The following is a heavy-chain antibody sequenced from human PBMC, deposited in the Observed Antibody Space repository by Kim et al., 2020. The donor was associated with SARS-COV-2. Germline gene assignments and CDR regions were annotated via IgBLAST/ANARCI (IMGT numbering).Heavy chain of an antibody. Sequence: SETLSLTCTVSGGSISSYYWSWIRQPPGKGLEWIGYIYYSGSTNYNPSLKSRVTISVDTSKNQFSLKLSSVTAADTAVYYCAGAVAGTINWFDPWGQGTLVTVSS. D-gene: IGHD6-19*01. CDR1: GGSISSYY. CDR3: AGAVAGTINWFDP. V-gene: IGHV4-59*01. CDR2: IYYSGST. J-gene: IGHJ5*02.